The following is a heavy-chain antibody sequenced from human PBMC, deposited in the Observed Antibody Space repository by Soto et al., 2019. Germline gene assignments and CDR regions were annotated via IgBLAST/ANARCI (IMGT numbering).Heavy chain of an antibody. CDR3: AHGLLWFGELSYGMDV. J-gene: IGHJ6*02. D-gene: IGHD3-10*01. CDR2: IYWDDDK. CDR1: GFSLSTSGVG. V-gene: IGHV2-5*02. Sequence: QITLKESGPTLVKPTQTLTLTCTFSGFSLSTSGVGVGWIRQPPGKALEWLALIYWDDDKRYSPSLKSRLTITKDTSKHQVVLTMTNMDPVDTATYYCAHGLLWFGELSYGMDVWGQGTTVTVSS.